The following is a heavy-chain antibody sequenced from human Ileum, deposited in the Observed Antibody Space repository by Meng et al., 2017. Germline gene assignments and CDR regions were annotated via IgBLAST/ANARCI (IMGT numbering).Heavy chain of an antibody. V-gene: IGHV4-59*08. Sequence: LQLQESGPGLVKPSETLALTCSVSGASISSHYWTWIRQPPGKGLEYIGYIYYRGGASYNPSLRSRVTMSVDTSKNQFSLNLSSVTAADTAVYYCARLLDSSDWGWFDPWGQGTLVTVSS. CDR2: IYYRGGA. CDR3: ARLLDSSDWGWFDP. J-gene: IGHJ5*02. CDR1: GASISSHY. D-gene: IGHD3-22*01.